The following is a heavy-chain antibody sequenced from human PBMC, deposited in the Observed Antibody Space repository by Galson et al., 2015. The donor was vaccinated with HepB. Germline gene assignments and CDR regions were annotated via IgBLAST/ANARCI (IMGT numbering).Heavy chain of an antibody. Sequence: SLRLSCAASGFTFSSYGMHWVRQAPGKGLEWVAVISYDGSNKYYADSVKGRFTISRDNSKNTLYLQMNSLRAEDTAVYYCAKDLGRLRFLEWLDGMDVWGQGTTVTVSS. CDR3: AKDLGRLRFLEWLDGMDV. V-gene: IGHV3-30*18. CDR1: GFTFSSYG. J-gene: IGHJ6*02. D-gene: IGHD3-3*01. CDR2: ISYDGSNK.